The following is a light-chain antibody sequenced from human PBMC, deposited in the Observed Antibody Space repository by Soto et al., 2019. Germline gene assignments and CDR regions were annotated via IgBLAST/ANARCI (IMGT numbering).Light chain of an antibody. J-gene: IGLJ3*02. CDR2: EVT. CDR1: SSDVGGYNY. Sequence: QSVLTLPASVSGSPGQSITISCIGTSSDVGGYNYVSWYQQHPAKAPRLMIYEVTYRPSGVSNRFSGSKSGNTASLTISGLQSEDEGDYYCSSYTSSSSWVLGGGTQLTVL. V-gene: IGLV2-14*01. CDR3: SSYTSSSSWV.